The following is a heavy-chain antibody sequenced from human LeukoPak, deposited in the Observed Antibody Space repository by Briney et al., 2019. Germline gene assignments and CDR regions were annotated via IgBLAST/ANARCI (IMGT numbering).Heavy chain of an antibody. CDR1: GFTSSSYS. Sequence: GGSLRLTCAASGFTSSSYSMNWVRQAPGKGREWVSYISSSSSTIYYADSVKGRFTISRDNAKNSLYLQMNSLRDEDTAVYYCARDIAVTAAGVDYWGQGTLVTVSS. J-gene: IGHJ4*02. CDR2: ISSSSSTI. CDR3: ARDIAVTAAGVDY. V-gene: IGHV3-48*02. D-gene: IGHD2-21*02.